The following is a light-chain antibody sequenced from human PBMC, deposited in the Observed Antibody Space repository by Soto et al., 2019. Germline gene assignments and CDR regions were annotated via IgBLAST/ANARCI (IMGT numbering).Light chain of an antibody. CDR3: QQYGSSPPLT. V-gene: IGKV3-20*01. CDR1: QSVSSSY. Sequence: EIVLTQSPGTLSLSPGERATLSCRASQSVSSSYLAWYQQKPGQAPRLLIYGASSSATGIPDRFSGSGSGTDFTLTISRLEPEDFAVYYYQQYGSSPPLTFGGGTKVEIK. J-gene: IGKJ4*01. CDR2: GAS.